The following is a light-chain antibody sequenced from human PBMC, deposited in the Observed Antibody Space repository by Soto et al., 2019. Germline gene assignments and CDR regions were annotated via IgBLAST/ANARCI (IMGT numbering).Light chain of an antibody. J-gene: IGLJ2*01. CDR3: AAWDDSLSGVV. CDR1: NSDIGGYNS. CDR2: GVT. V-gene: IGLV2-14*01. Sequence: QSALTQPASVSGSPGQSITISCTGSNSDIGGYNSVSWYQQHPGKAPKLLIFGVTNRPSGVPDRFSGSKSGTSASLAISGLRTEDEADYYCAAWDDSLSGVVFGGGTKLTVL.